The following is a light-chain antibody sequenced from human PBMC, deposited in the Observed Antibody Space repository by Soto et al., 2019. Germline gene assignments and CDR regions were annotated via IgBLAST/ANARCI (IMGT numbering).Light chain of an antibody. CDR2: DAS. V-gene: IGKV3-11*01. CDR3: QKRRYLPWT. CDR1: QRISSL. J-gene: IGKJ1*01. Sequence: DIVLTQSPATLSLSPGERAILSCRASQRISSLLAWYQQKPGQAPRLLIYDASNRATGIPYRFSGSGSGTDFTLTISSLEPEDFAHYYGQKRRYLPWTFGKGTTVEIK.